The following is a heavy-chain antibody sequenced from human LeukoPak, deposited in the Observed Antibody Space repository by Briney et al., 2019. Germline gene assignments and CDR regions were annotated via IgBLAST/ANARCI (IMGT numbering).Heavy chain of an antibody. V-gene: IGHV4-39*07. J-gene: IGHJ6*03. CDR1: GGSISSSSYY. Sequence: PSETLSLTCTVSGGSISSSSYYWGWIRQPPGKGLEWIGSIYYSGSTYYNPSLKSRVTISVDTSKNQFSLKLSSVTAADTAVYYCARDPGSSWYGYYYYYMDVWGKGTTVTVSS. CDR3: ARDPGSSWYGYYYYYMDV. D-gene: IGHD6-13*01. CDR2: IYYSGST.